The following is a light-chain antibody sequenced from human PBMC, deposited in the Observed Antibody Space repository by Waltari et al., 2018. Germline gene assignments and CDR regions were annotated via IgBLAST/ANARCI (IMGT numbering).Light chain of an antibody. V-gene: IGLV3-21*04. J-gene: IGLJ2*01. CDR1: NIGSKS. CDR2: DDS. Sequence: SYVLTQPPSVSVAPGKTARISCGGNNIGSKSVHWYQQKPGQAPVLVIYDDSDRPSGIPERCAGSNSGNTATLTISRVEAGDEADYYCQVWDSSTHHVVFGGVTKLTVL. CDR3: QVWDSSTHHVV.